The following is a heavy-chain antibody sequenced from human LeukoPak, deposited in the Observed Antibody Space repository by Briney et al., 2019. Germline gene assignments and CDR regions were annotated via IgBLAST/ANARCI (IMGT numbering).Heavy chain of an antibody. CDR3: ARHGGGYSFDY. CDR1: GYSISSGYY. CDR2: IYNSGST. Sequence: PSETLSLTCAVSGYSISSGYYWGWIRQPPGKGLEWIGYIYNSGSTNYNPSLKSRVTISVDTPKNQFSLKLSSVTAADTAVYYCARHGGGYSFDYWGQGTLVTVSS. D-gene: IGHD5-24*01. J-gene: IGHJ4*02. V-gene: IGHV4-38-2*01.